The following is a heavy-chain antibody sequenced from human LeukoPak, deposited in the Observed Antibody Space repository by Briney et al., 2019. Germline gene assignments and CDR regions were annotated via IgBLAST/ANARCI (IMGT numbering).Heavy chain of an antibody. Sequence: GGSLRLSCAASGFTFSSYSMNWVRQAPGKGLEWVSYISSSSSTIYYADSVKGRFTISRDNAKISLYLQMNSLRDEDTAVYYCATDPPYYYDSSGSIGVYWGQGTLVTVSS. D-gene: IGHD3-22*01. J-gene: IGHJ4*02. CDR1: GFTFSSYS. V-gene: IGHV3-48*02. CDR2: ISSSSSTI. CDR3: ATDPPYYYDSSGSIGVY.